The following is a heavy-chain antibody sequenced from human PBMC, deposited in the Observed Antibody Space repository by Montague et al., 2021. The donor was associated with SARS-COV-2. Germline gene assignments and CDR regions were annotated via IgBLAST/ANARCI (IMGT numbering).Heavy chain of an antibody. CDR1: TTSFSGYY. D-gene: IGHD3-16*01. CDR2: IDQSGKI. Sequence: LRLSCAVHTTSFSGYYRGWIRQSPGKGLEWIGEIDQSGKINYNPTLKSRVTISADTSKSQFSLKLNSVTAADTAVYYCVRGWGSWFHWGQGTLVTVSS. J-gene: IGHJ4*02. CDR3: VRGWGSWFH. V-gene: IGHV4-34*01.